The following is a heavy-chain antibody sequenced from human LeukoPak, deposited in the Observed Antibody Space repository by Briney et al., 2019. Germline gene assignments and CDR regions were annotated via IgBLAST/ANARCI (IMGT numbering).Heavy chain of an antibody. CDR1: GFTFSSDA. D-gene: IGHD4-23*01. J-gene: IGHJ6*02. CDR3: ARDRTVDYYYYGMDV. Sequence: GRSLRLSCAASGFTFSSDAMHWGRQAPGKGLEWGAVISYDGSNKYYADSVKGRFTISRDNSKNTLYLQMNSLRAEDTAVYYCARDRTVDYYYYGMDVWGQGTTVTVSS. CDR2: ISYDGSNK. V-gene: IGHV3-30*04.